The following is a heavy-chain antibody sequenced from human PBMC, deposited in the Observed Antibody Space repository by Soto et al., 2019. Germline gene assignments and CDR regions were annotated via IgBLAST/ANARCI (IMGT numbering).Heavy chain of an antibody. CDR1: GFTFSNAW. Sequence: LRLSCAASGFTFSNAWTSWVRQAPGKGLEWVGRIKSKTDGGTTDYAAPVKGRFTISRDDSKNTLYLQMNSLKTEDTAVYYCTTLSRTYYYYYGMDVWGQGTTVTVSS. J-gene: IGHJ6*02. CDR3: TTLSRTYYYYYGMDV. V-gene: IGHV3-15*01. D-gene: IGHD3-3*02. CDR2: IKSKTDGGTT.